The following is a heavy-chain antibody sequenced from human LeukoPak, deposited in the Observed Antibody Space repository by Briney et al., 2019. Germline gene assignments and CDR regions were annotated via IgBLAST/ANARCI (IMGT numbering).Heavy chain of an antibody. J-gene: IGHJ4*02. CDR1: GFTFTTYW. Sequence: GESLRLSCAASGFTFTTYWMSWVRQAPGKGLEWVANIKQDGTEKYYVDSVKGRFTISRGNAKNSLYLQMNSLRVEDTAVYYCAKVAKYYYGSETYYFFEHWGQGTPVTASS. V-gene: IGHV3-7*01. CDR3: AKVAKYYYGSETYYFFEH. CDR2: IKQDGTEK. D-gene: IGHD3-10*01.